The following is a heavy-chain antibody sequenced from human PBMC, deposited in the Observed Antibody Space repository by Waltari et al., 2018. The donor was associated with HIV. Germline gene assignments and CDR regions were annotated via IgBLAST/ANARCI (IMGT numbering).Heavy chain of an antibody. CDR1: VYSFTSYW. V-gene: IGHV5-51*03. Sequence: EVQLVQSGAEVKKPGESLKISCKGSVYSFTSYWIGWVRQMPGKGLEWMGIIYPGDSDTRYSPSFQGKVTISADKSISTAYLQWSSLKASDTAMYYCARLGYDFWSGDYYYGMDVWGQGTTVTVSS. J-gene: IGHJ6*02. CDR3: ARLGYDFWSGDYYYGMDV. D-gene: IGHD3-3*01. CDR2: IYPGDSDT.